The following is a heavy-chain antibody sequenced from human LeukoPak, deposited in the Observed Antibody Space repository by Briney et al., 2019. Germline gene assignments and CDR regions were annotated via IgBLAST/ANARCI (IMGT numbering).Heavy chain of an antibody. V-gene: IGHV4-59*01. CDR3: AGAPNRHYFDY. Sequence: SETLSLTCTVSSGSITSYYWSWIRQPPGKGLEYIGHIYYTGTTDYNPSLKSRVTMSIDTSKNQFSLRLISVTASVTAVYFCAGAPNRHYFDYWGQGTLVAVSS. J-gene: IGHJ4*02. CDR2: IYYTGTT. CDR1: SGSITSYY.